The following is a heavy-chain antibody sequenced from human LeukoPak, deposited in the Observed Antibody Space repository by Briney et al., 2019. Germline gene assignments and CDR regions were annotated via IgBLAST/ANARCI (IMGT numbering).Heavy chain of an antibody. CDR2: ISSSSSYI. Sequence: GGSLRLSCAASGFTFSSYSMSWVRQAPGKGLEWVSSISSSSSYIYYADSVKGRFTISRDNAKNSLYLQMNSLRAEDTAVYYCARDLSSGYYFWFDPWGQGTLVTVSS. V-gene: IGHV3-21*01. J-gene: IGHJ5*02. D-gene: IGHD3-22*01. CDR1: GFTFSSYS. CDR3: ARDLSSGYYFWFDP.